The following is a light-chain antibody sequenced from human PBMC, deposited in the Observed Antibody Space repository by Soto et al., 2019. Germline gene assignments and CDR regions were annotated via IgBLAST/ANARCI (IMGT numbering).Light chain of an antibody. CDR1: QSVSSN. CDR3: QQYNNWPPAWT. J-gene: IGKJ1*01. V-gene: IGKV3-15*01. CDR2: GAS. Sequence: EIVMTQSPATLSVSPGERATLSCRASQSVSSNLAWYQQKPGQAPRLLIYGASTRATGITARFSGSGSGTEFTLTISGLQSEDFAVYYCQQYNNWPPAWTFGQGTKVEIK.